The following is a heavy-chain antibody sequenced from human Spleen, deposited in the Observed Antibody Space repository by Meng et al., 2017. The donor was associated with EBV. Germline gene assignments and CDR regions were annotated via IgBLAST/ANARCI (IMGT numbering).Heavy chain of an antibody. CDR2: LSCGGTT. CDR1: SASSRTFTPF. Sequence: HLLLLPAGPPPLNPSRLLSRTYPLASASSRTFTPFCVCVLPPPLHALPFIRPLSCGGTTYYNPSLQRRVTISVDISKDQFSLHLNSVTAADTAVYFCARGEWGSAWHYWGQGSLVTVSS. V-gene: IGHV4-39*07. J-gene: IGHJ4*02. D-gene: IGHD6-19*01. CDR3: ARGEWGSAWHY.